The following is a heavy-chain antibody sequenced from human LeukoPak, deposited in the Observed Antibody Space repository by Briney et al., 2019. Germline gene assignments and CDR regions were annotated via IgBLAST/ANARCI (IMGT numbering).Heavy chain of an antibody. Sequence: GGSLRLSCAASGFTFGDYYMSWIRQAPGKGLEWVSYISSSGSTIYYADSVKGRFTISRDNAKNSLYLQMNSLRAEDTALYYCARPSTTYYGDYGAYFDYWGQGTLVTVSS. V-gene: IGHV3-11*01. CDR3: ARPSTTYYGDYGAYFDY. D-gene: IGHD4-17*01. CDR2: ISSSGSTI. J-gene: IGHJ4*02. CDR1: GFTFGDYY.